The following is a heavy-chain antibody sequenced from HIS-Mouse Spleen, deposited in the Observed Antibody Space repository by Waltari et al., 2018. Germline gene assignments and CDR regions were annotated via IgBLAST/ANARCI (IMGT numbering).Heavy chain of an antibody. D-gene: IGHD6-13*01. CDR2: LSYDGSNK. Sequence: QVQLVESGGGVVQPGRSLRLSCAASGFTFSSYGMHWVRQAPGKGLEWVAVLSYDGSNKYYADSVKGRFTISRDNSKNTLYLQMNSLRAEDTAVYYCAKDRQQLGFDYWGQGTLVTVSS. J-gene: IGHJ4*02. CDR3: AKDRQQLGFDY. V-gene: IGHV3-30*18. CDR1: GFTFSSYG.